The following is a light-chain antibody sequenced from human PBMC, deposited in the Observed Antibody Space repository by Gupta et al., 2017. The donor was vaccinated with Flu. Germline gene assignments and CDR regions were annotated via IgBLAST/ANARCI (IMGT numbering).Light chain of an antibody. CDR1: ALPKQY. CDR2: KDT. Sequence: GQTARITGSGDALPKQYAYWYQQKPGQAPVLVIYKDTERPSGIPERFSGSSSGTTVTLTISGVQAEDEADYFCQSADSSGTSWVFGGGTKLTVL. CDR3: QSADSSGTSWV. J-gene: IGLJ3*02. V-gene: IGLV3-25*03.